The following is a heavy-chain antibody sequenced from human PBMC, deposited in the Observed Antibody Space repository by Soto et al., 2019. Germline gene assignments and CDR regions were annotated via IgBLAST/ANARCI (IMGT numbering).Heavy chain of an antibody. V-gene: IGHV1-18*01. Sequence: GSSVKVSCKTSGYSFANQAINWVRQTPGQGLEWVGWISGRSGNSNYAETVQGRVTMTTDTSTGTAYLELRALTTDDTAVYYCARGYDSSAYFYPLGDGMDVWGQGTTVTVSS. D-gene: IGHD3-22*01. CDR1: GYSFANQA. J-gene: IGHJ6*02. CDR3: ARGYDSSAYFYPLGDGMDV. CDR2: ISGRSGNS.